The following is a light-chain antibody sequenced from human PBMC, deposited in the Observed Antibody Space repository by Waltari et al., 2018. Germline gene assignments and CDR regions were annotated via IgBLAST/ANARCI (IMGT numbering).Light chain of an antibody. Sequence: QTVVTQEPSLTVSPGGTVTLTCASSTGAVTRGYYPHWFTQKPGQPPRPLIYSISKKHTWTPARFSGSLLGGKAALTLSGAQPEDEAEYYCLLYYGDAQLGVFGGGTKLTVL. CDR3: LLYYGDAQLGV. J-gene: IGLJ3*02. V-gene: IGLV7-43*01. CDR2: SIS. CDR1: TGAVTRGYY.